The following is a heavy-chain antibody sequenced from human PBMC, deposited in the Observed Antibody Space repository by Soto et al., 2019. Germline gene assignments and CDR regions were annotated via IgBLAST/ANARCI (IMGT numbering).Heavy chain of an antibody. V-gene: IGHV1-69*13. CDR2: IIPIFGTA. J-gene: IGHJ4*01. CDR3: TTDSYFTLKLVRFDY. Sequence: SVKVSCKASGGTFSSYAISWVRQAPGQGLEWMGGIIPIFGTANYAQKFQGRVTITADESTSTAYMELSSLRSEDTAVYYCTTDSYFTLKLVRFDYWGLGTLVTVSS. D-gene: IGHD3-22*01. CDR1: GGTFSSYA.